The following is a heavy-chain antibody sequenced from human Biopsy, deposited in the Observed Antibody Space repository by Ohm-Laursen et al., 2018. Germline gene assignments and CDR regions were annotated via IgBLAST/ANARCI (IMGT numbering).Heavy chain of an antibody. CDR3: TTYDNSGDYRDY. V-gene: IGHV3-73*01. CDR2: IRSKVNNYAT. J-gene: IGHJ4*02. CDR1: GFTFGDSA. Sequence: SLRLSCSASGFTFGDSAMHWVRQASGKGLEWIGRIRSKVNNYATAYAASVTGRFTISRDDSKSTAYLQTNSLKTEDTAVYYCTTYDNSGDYRDYWGQGTQVTVSS. D-gene: IGHD4-23*01.